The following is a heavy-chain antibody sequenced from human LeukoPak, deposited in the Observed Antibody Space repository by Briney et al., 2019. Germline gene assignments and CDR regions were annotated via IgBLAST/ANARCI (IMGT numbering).Heavy chain of an antibody. Sequence: PSETLSLTCTVSGGSISSYYWSWIRQPPGKGLEWIGYIYYSGSTYYNPSLKSRVTISVDTSKNQFSLKLSSVTAADTAVYYCARVGVYDSSRRQFDCWGQGTLVTVSS. CDR2: IYYSGST. J-gene: IGHJ4*02. CDR1: GGSISSYY. V-gene: IGHV4-59*12. D-gene: IGHD3-22*01. CDR3: ARVGVYDSSRRQFDC.